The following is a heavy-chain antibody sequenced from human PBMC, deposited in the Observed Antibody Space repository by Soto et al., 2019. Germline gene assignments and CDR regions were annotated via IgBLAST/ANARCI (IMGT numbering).Heavy chain of an antibody. V-gene: IGHV1-58*01. D-gene: IGHD6-13*01. CDR3: AASAHSSSWSDTYYFDY. CDR2: IVVGSGNT. CDR1: GFTFTSSA. J-gene: IGHJ4*02. Sequence: SVKVSCKASGFTFTSSAVQWVRQARGQRLEWIGWIVVGSGNTNYEQKFQERVTITRDMSTSTAYMELSSLRSEDTAVYYCAASAHSSSWSDTYYFDYWGQGTLVTVSS.